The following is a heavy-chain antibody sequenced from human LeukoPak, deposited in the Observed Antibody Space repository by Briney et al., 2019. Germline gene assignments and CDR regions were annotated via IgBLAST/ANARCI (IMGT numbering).Heavy chain of an antibody. D-gene: IGHD6-6*01. CDR2: IKQDGSQR. Sequence: GGSLRLSCTASGFSFSDYWITWVRQAPGKGPEWVANIKQDGSQRYYVDSVRGRFTISRDNAKNSLFLQMNGLRAEDTAVYYCARRGGSSSRRSPIDYWGQGTLVTVSS. CDR3: ARRGGSSSRRSPIDY. J-gene: IGHJ4*02. CDR1: GFSFSDYW. V-gene: IGHV3-7*01.